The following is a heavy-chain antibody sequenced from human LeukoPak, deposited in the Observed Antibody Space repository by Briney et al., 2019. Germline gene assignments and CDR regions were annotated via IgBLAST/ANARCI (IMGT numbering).Heavy chain of an antibody. D-gene: IGHD1-26*01. CDR2: IYHSGST. CDR3: ARGLVGATYDY. J-gene: IGHJ4*02. Sequence: PSETLSLTCAVSNYSISSGYYWGWIRQPPGKGLEWIGSIYHSGSTYYNPSLKSRITISVDTSENQFSLRLSSVTAADTAVYYCARGLVGATYDYWGQGTLVTVSS. V-gene: IGHV4-38-2*01. CDR1: NYSISSGYY.